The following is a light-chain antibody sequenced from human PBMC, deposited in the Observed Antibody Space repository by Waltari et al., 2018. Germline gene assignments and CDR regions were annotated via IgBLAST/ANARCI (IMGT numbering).Light chain of an antibody. CDR3: MQGTHWPPLT. CDR2: EVS. J-gene: IGKJ4*01. CDR1: QSLLSTDGNTS. Sequence: DVVMTQTPLYLSVTPGQSASISCRSSQSLLSTDGNTSVSWFHPGPGQSPMRLFYEVSFRDSGVPDRITSSGSDTDCSLEISRVEAEDVGHYYCMQGTHWPPLTFGGGTKVEI. V-gene: IGKV2-30*01.